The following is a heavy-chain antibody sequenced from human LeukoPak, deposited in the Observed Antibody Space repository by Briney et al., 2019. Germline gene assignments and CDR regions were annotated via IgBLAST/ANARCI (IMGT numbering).Heavy chain of an antibody. CDR3: ARVGYTSTWTFDY. CDR1: GGSIRSYF. CDR2: IYTTGST. D-gene: IGHD6-13*01. Sequence: SKTLSLTCSVSGGSIRSYFWSWIRQSAGKGLEHIGRIYTTGSTNYNPSLRSRVTMSVDTSKNQFSLNLKSVNAADTAVYYCARVGYTSTWTFDYWGQGILVTVSS. V-gene: IGHV4-4*07. J-gene: IGHJ4*02.